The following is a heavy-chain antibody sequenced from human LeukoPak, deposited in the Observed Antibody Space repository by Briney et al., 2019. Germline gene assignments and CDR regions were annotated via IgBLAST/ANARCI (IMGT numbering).Heavy chain of an antibody. CDR2: FYYTGST. J-gene: IGHJ4*02. CDR3: ARDSYSSGWPFDY. V-gene: IGHV4-39*07. Sequence: SETLSLTCTVSGGSISSNGYYWGWIRQPPGKGLEWIGSFYYTGSTFYSPSLKSRVTISVDTSKNQFSLKLSSVTAADTAVYYCARDSYSSGWPFDYWGQGTLVTVSS. D-gene: IGHD6-19*01. CDR1: GGSISSNGYY.